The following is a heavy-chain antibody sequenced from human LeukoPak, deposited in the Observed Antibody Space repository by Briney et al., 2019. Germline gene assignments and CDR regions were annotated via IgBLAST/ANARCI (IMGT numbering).Heavy chain of an antibody. CDR2: ITANGSPI. CDR3: ARDRETVAGTLGWFDP. CDR1: GFTFSDYY. Sequence: PGGSLRLSCAASGFTFSDYYMGWIRQAPGKGLEWVSYITANGSPIYYADSMKGRFTMSRDNAKKSLYLQMNSLRAEDTAVYYCARDRETVAGTLGWFDPWGQGTLVTVSS. V-gene: IGHV3-11*04. J-gene: IGHJ5*02. D-gene: IGHD6-19*01.